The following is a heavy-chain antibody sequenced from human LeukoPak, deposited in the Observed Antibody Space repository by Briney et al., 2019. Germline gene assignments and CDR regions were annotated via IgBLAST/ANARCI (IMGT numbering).Heavy chain of an antibody. Sequence: GGSLRLSCAASGFTFSSCAMHWVRQAPGKGLEWVAVISYDGSNKYYADSVKGRFTISRDNSKNTLYLQMNSLRAEDTAVYYCARDSRLLARYYYYGMDVWGQGTTVTVSS. J-gene: IGHJ6*02. CDR3: ARDSRLLARYYYYGMDV. V-gene: IGHV3-30*04. D-gene: IGHD2-8*02. CDR1: GFTFSSCA. CDR2: ISYDGSNK.